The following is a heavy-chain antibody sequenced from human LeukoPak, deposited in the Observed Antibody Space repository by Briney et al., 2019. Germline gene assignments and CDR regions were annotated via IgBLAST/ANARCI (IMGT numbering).Heavy chain of an antibody. CDR3: ARAYPPLRTAAAGDQ. CDR2: ISYRSSPI. J-gene: IGHJ4*02. V-gene: IGHV3-21*01. Sequence: GGSLRLSCTASGFRFSDCDMSWVRQAPGKGLEWVSSISYRSSPIYYADSVKGRFTISRDNAKNSLYLQMDSLRAGDTAVYYCARAYPPLRTAAAGDQWGQGTLVTVSS. D-gene: IGHD6-13*01. CDR1: GFRFSDCD.